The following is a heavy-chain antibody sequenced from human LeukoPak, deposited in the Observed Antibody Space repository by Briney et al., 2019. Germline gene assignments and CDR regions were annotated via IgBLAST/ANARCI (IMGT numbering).Heavy chain of an antibody. Sequence: ASVKVSCKASGYTFTSYYMHWVRQAPGQGLEWMGIINPSGGSTSYAQKFQGRVTMTRDTSTSTVYMELSSLRSEDTAVYYCARECYDILTGYSGWFDPWGQGTLVTVSP. CDR2: INPSGGST. CDR1: GYTFTSYY. V-gene: IGHV1-46*01. J-gene: IGHJ5*02. CDR3: ARECYDILTGYSGWFDP. D-gene: IGHD3-9*01.